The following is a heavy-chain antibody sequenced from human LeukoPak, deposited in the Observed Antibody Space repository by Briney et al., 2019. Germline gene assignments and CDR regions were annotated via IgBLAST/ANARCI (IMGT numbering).Heavy chain of an antibody. J-gene: IGHJ3*02. V-gene: IGHV3-23*01. CDR2: ISDSGGNT. D-gene: IGHD5-18*01. Sequence: PGGSLRLSCATSGFTFSIYGMSWVRQAPGKGLEWVSAISDSGGNTYYADSVKGRFTISRDNSKNTLYLQMNSLRAEDTAVYYCARDTHRYSYGYRAFDIWGQGTMVTVSS. CDR3: ARDTHRYSYGYRAFDI. CDR1: GFTFSIYG.